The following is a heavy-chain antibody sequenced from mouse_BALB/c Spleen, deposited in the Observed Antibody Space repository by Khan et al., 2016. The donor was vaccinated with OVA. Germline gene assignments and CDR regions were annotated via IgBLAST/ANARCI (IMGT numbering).Heavy chain of an antibody. CDR1: GYTFTDYY. CDR2: ISPGSGDT. Sequence: QVQLQQSGAELARPGASVKLSCKASGYTFTDYYINWVKLRTGQGLEWIGEISPGSGDTYYNERFKGKATLTADKSSSTAYMQLSSLTSEAFAVYFCAIRNYFGYTFAYWGQGTLVTVSA. V-gene: IGHV1-77*01. D-gene: IGHD1-2*01. CDR3: AIRNYFGYTFAY. J-gene: IGHJ3*01.